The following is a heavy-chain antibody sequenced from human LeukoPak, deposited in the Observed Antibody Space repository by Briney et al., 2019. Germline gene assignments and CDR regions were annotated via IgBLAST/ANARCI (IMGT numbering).Heavy chain of an antibody. CDR2: IYYSGST. CDR3: ARDGDLNFDY. Sequence: SETLSLTCTVSGGSISSGSYYWSWIRQPAGKGLEWIGYIYYSGSTNYNPSLKSRVTISVDTSKNQFSLKLSSVTAADTAVYYCARDGDLNFDYWGQGTLVTVSS. D-gene: IGHD3-10*01. V-gene: IGHV4-61*10. CDR1: GGSISSGSYY. J-gene: IGHJ4*02.